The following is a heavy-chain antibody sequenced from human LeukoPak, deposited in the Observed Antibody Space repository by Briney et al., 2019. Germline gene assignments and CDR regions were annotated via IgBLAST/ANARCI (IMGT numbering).Heavy chain of an antibody. J-gene: IGHJ3*02. CDR1: SVSLSPNY. CDR3: ARLLDNDNSGAPDTFDI. CDR2: VSDTGRT. V-gene: IGHV4-59*01. Sequence: SETLSLTCSVPSVSLSPNYWSWLRQSPGKGLEWIAYVSDTGRTRYNPSLQSRLTISLDTSNNHFSLQLSSVTAADTALYYCARLLDNDNSGAPDTFDIWCQGTMVTVSS. D-gene: IGHD3-22*01.